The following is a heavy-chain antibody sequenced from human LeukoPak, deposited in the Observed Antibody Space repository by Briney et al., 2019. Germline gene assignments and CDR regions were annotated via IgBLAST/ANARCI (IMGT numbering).Heavy chain of an antibody. V-gene: IGHV1-69*13. CDR2: IIPIFGTA. J-gene: IGHJ4*02. D-gene: IGHD5-24*01. Sequence: SVKVSCKASGGTFSSYATSWVRQAPGQGLEWMGGIIPIFGTANYAQKFQGRVTITADESTSTAYMELSSLRSEDTAVYYCARVAGGYNAVAYWGQGTLVTVSS. CDR3: ARVAGGYNAVAY. CDR1: GGTFSSYA.